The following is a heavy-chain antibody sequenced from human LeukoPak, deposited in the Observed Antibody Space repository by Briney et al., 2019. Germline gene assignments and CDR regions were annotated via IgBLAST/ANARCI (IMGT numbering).Heavy chain of an antibody. CDR1: GYTFTDYY. D-gene: IGHD3-22*01. CDR3: ARGPRRDYDSSGYFQH. CDR2: INPNSGGT. J-gene: IGHJ1*01. Sequence: ASVKVSCKASGYTFTDYYMHWVRQAPGQGLEWMGWINPNSGGTNYAQKFQGRVTMTRDTSISTAYMELSRLRSDDTAVYYCARGPRRDYDSSGYFQHWGQGTLVTVSS. V-gene: IGHV1-2*02.